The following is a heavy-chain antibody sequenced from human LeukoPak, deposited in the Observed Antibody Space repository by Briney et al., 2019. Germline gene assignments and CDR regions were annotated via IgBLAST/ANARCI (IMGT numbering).Heavy chain of an antibody. CDR3: ARVAEFTHTVTRSRSWFDP. D-gene: IGHD4-17*01. CDR2: INTNTGNP. J-gene: IGHJ5*02. Sequence: ASVKVSCKASGYTFTSYAMNWVRQAPGQGLEWMGWINTNTGNPTYAQGFTGRFVFSLDTSVSTAYLQISSLKAEDTAVYYCARVAEFTHTVTRSRSWFDPWGQGTLVTVSS. CDR1: GYTFTSYA. V-gene: IGHV7-4-1*02.